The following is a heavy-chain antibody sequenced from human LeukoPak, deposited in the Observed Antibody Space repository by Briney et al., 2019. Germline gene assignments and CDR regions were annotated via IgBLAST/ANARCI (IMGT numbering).Heavy chain of an antibody. V-gene: IGHV4-34*01. J-gene: IGHJ6*02. CDR2: INHSGST. CDR3: AREYEWELHGMDV. D-gene: IGHD1-26*01. Sequence: PSETLSLTCAVYGGSFSGYYWSWIRQPPGKGLEWIGEINHSGSTNCNPSLKSRVTISVETSKNQFSLKLSSVTAADTAVYYCAREYEWELHGMDVWGQGTTVTVSS. CDR1: GGSFSGYY.